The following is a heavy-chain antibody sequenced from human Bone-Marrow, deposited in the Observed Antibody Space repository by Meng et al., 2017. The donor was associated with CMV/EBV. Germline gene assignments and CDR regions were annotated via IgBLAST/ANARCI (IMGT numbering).Heavy chain of an antibody. D-gene: IGHD2-2*01. CDR3: ARGQRYHPYYYYGMDV. J-gene: IGHJ6*02. CDR1: GGSISSSSYY. Sequence: SETLSLTCTVSGGSISSSSYYWGWIRQPPGKGLEWIGSIYYSGSPYYNPSLKSRVPISVDTSKNQFSLKLSSVTAADTAVYYCARGQRYHPYYYYGMDVWGQGTTVTVSS. CDR2: IYYSGSP. V-gene: IGHV4-39*07.